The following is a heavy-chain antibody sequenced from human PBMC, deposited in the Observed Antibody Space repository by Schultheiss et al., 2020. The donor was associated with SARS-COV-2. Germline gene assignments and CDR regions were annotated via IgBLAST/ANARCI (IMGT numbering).Heavy chain of an antibody. CDR3: ARDLGYFDY. J-gene: IGHJ4*02. Sequence: GGSLRLSCIASGFTFDDYAMHWVRQAPGKGLEWVANIKQDGSEKYYVDSVKGRFTISRDNAKNSLYLQMNSLRAEDTAVYYCARDLGYFDYWGQGTLVTVSS. V-gene: IGHV3-7*01. CDR1: GFTFDDYA. CDR2: IKQDGSEK.